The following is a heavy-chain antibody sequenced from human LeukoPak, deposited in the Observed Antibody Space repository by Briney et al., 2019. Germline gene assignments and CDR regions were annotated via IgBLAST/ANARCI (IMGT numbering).Heavy chain of an antibody. Sequence: GGSLRLSCAASGFTFSSYAMSWVRQAPGKGLEWVSAISGSGGSTYYADSVKGRFTTSRDNSKNTLYLQMNSLRAEDTAVYYCAKDIGDGPPYGMDVWGQGTTVTVSS. V-gene: IGHV3-23*01. J-gene: IGHJ6*02. CDR3: AKDIGDGPPYGMDV. CDR2: ISGSGGST. CDR1: GFTFSSYA. D-gene: IGHD3-10*01.